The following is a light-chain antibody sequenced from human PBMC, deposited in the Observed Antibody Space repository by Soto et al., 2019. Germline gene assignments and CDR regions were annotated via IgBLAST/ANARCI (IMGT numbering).Light chain of an antibody. V-gene: IGLV2-14*01. CDR2: EVS. CDR1: SSDVGGYNY. CDR3: SSYANSGYV. Sequence: QSVLTQPASVSGSPGQSITISCTGTSSDVGGYNYVSWYQQHPGKAPKLMIYEVSNRPSGVSNRFSGSKSGNTASLTISGLQAEDEADYYCSSYANSGYVFGTGTSSPS. J-gene: IGLJ1*01.